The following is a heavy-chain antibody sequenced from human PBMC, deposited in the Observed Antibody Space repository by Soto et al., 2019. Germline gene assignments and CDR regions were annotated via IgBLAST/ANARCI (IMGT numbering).Heavy chain of an antibody. J-gene: IGHJ6*02. CDR1: GGSLSSYY. CDR2: IYYSGST. V-gene: IGHV4-59*01. Sequence: SDTLSLTCTVSGGSLSSYYWSWIRQPPGKGLEWIGYIYYSGSTNYNPSLKSRVTISVDTSKNQFSLKLSSVTAADTAVYYCAAGSWYFNYYYGMDVWGQGTTVNVSS. CDR3: AAGSWYFNYYYGMDV. D-gene: IGHD6-13*01.